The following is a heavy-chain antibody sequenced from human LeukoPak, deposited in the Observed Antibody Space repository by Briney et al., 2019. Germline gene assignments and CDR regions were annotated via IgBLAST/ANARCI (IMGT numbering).Heavy chain of an antibody. CDR2: INPNSGGT. CDR1: EYTFTDYY. Sequence: ASVKVSCKASEYTFTDYYMHWVRQAPGQGLEWMGWINPNSGGTNYAQKFQGRVTITADESTSTAYMELSSLRSEDTAVYYCARDPRMDDSSGYYYDNWFDPWGQGTLVTVSS. J-gene: IGHJ5*02. D-gene: IGHD3-22*01. CDR3: ARDPRMDDSSGYYYDNWFDP. V-gene: IGHV1-2*02.